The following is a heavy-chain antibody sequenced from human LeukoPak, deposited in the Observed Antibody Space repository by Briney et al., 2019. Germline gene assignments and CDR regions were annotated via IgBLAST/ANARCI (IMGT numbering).Heavy chain of an antibody. J-gene: IGHJ5*02. Sequence: ASVKVSCKASGYTFTGYYMHWVRQAPGQGLECMGWINPNNGGTNYAQKFQGRVTMTRDTSINTAYMELSRLRSDDTAVYYCARDLRSGELVTWGQGTLVTVFS. D-gene: IGHD1-26*01. CDR1: GYTFTGYY. CDR3: ARDLRSGELVT. CDR2: INPNNGGT. V-gene: IGHV1-2*02.